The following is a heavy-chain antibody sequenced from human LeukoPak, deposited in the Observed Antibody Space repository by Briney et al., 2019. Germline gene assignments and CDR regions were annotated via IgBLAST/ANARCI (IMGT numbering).Heavy chain of an antibody. J-gene: IGHJ1*01. CDR3: ARGPTPYCSGDSCYSFLYFHH. CDR1: GYTFTSYD. Sequence: ASVKVSCKASGYTFTSYDINWVRQATGQGVEWMGWMNPNSGNTGYAQKFQGRGTVTRDTSIRTAYLELTTLRSDDTAVYYCARGPTPYCSGDSCYSFLYFHHWGQGTLVTVSS. CDR2: MNPNSGNT. V-gene: IGHV1-8*01. D-gene: IGHD2-15*01.